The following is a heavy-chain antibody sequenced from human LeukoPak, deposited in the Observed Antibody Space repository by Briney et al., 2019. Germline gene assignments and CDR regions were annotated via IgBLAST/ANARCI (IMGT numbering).Heavy chain of an antibody. CDR2: IYSGGSA. CDR3: ARDLGYQLLSPFDY. CDR1: GFTVSSNY. Sequence: GGSLRLSCAASGFTVSSNYMSWVRQAPGKGLEWVSVIYSGGSAYYADSVKGRFTISRDNSKNTLYLQMNSLRAEDTAVYYCARDLGYQLLSPFDYWGQGTLVTVSS. D-gene: IGHD2-2*01. V-gene: IGHV3-66*01. J-gene: IGHJ4*02.